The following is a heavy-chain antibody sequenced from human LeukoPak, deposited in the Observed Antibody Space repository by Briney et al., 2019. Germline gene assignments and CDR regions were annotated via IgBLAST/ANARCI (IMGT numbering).Heavy chain of an antibody. CDR1: GYTFIGYN. CDR2: INPNSGGT. J-gene: IGHJ5*02. V-gene: IGHV1-2*02. D-gene: IGHD2-2*01. Sequence: ASVKVSCKGSGYTFIGYNMHWVRQAPGQGLEWMGWINPNSGGTNYAQKFQGRVTISADKSISTAYLQWSSLKASDTAMYYCARRRYCSSTSCSNWFDPWGQGTLVTVSS. CDR3: ARRRYCSSTSCSNWFDP.